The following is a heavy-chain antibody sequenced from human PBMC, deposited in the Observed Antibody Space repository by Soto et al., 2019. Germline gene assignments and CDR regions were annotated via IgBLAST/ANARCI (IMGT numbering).Heavy chain of an antibody. V-gene: IGHV1-8*01. CDR2: MNPNSGNT. CDR1: GYTFTSYE. CDR3: ARVPSKSNYPYYYYGMDV. Sequence: ASVNVSCKASGYTFTSYEINWVRQATGQGLEWMGWMNPNSGNTGYAQKFQGRVTMTRNTSISTAYMELSSLRSEDTAVYYCARVPSKSNYPYYYYGMDVWGQGTTVNVSS. D-gene: IGHD4-4*01. J-gene: IGHJ6*02.